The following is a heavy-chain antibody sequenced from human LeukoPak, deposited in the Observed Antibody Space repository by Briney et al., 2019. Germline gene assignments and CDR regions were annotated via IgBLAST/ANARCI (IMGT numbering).Heavy chain of an antibody. CDR3: VRFWSGSDC. Sequence: RGESLKISCKGSGNSFTNYWIGWVRQMPGKGLEWMGIIYPGDSDTRYSPSFQGQVTISADKSINTAYLQWSSLKASDTAMYYCVRFWSGSDCWGQGTLVTVSS. CDR2: IYPGDSDT. V-gene: IGHV5-51*01. CDR1: GNSFTNYW. D-gene: IGHD3-3*01. J-gene: IGHJ4*02.